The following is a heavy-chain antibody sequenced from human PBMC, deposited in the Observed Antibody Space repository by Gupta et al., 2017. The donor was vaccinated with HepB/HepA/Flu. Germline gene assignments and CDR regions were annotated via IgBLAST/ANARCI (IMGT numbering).Heavy chain of an antibody. CDR1: GFTFSSYW. V-gene: IGHV3-7*01. J-gene: IGHJ4*02. CDR2: IKQDGSEK. D-gene: IGHD3-3*01. CDR3: ARGLYDFWSGLFDY. Sequence: EVQLVESGGGLVQPGGSLRLSCAASGFTFSSYWMSWVRQAPGKGLEWVANIKQDGSEKYYVDSVKGRFTISRDNAKNSLYLQMNSLRAEDTAVYYCARGLYDFWSGLFDYWGQGTLVTVSS.